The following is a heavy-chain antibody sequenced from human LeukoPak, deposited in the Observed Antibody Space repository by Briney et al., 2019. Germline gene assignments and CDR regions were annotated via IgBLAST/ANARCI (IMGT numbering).Heavy chain of an antibody. V-gene: IGHV3-48*04. CDR3: ARVRGPTLKTCYMDV. D-gene: IGHD3-10*01. CDR1: GFTFTEYS. CDR2: ISDTSDRSSTI. Sequence: GGSLRLSCAASGFTFTEYSIIWVRQAPGKGLEWVSFISDTSDRSSTIHYADSVKGRFTISRDNAERSVYLQMNSLRADDTAVYYCARVRGPTLKTCYMDVWGTGTTVTVSS. J-gene: IGHJ6*03.